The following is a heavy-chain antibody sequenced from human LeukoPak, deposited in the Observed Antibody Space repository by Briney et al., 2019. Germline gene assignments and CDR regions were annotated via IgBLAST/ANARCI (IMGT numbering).Heavy chain of an antibody. D-gene: IGHD7-27*01. CDR1: GFSFMSYN. Sequence: GGSLRLSCAASGFSFMSYNINWVRQAPGKGLEWVSSISTTGSSIYYADSVKGRFTISRDNAKNSLYLEMNSLGAEDTAVYYCAKVGFTGDQGWGQGTLVTVSS. J-gene: IGHJ4*02. V-gene: IGHV3-21*01. CDR2: ISTTGSSI. CDR3: AKVGFTGDQG.